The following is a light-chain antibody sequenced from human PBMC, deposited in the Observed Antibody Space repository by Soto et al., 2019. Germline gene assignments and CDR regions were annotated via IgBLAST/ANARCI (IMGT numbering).Light chain of an antibody. CDR1: SSDVGGYNY. J-gene: IGLJ1*01. Sequence: SVLTQAVSVSRSPGRSLPIPCTGTSSDVGGYNYVSWYQQHPGKAPKLMIYDVSNRPSGVSNRFSGSKSGNTASLTISGLQAEDEADYHCSSYTSSSPIFGTGIKVTVL. V-gene: IGLV2-14*01. CDR3: SSYTSSSPI. CDR2: DVS.